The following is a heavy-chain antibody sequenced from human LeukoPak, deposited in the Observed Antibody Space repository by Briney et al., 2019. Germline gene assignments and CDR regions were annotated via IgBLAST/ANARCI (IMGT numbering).Heavy chain of an antibody. V-gene: IGHV3-48*03. CDR1: GFTFSSYE. CDR2: ISSSGSTI. CDR3: AREDWNQGGYYYGMDV. J-gene: IGHJ6*02. Sequence: GGSLRLSCAASGFTFSSYEMNWVRQAPGKGLEWVSYISSSGSTIYYADSVKGRFTISRDNAKNSLYLQTNSLRAGDTAVYYCAREDWNQGGYYYGMDVWGQGTTVTVSS. D-gene: IGHD1-1*01.